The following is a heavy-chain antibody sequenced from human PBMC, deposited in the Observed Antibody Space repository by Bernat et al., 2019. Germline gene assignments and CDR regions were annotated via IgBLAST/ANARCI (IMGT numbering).Heavy chain of an antibody. Sequence: EVQLVESGGGLVQPGGSLRLSCAASGFTFSSYWMHWVRQAPGKGLVWVSRINGDGSSTSYADSVKGRFTSSRDNGKNTLYLQMNRLRGEDTVVYYCARDDDVTPSSAFDSWGQGTLVTVSS. V-gene: IGHV3-74*01. CDR2: INGDGSST. J-gene: IGHJ4*02. CDR3: ARDDDVTPSSAFDS. D-gene: IGHD1-1*01. CDR1: GFTFSSYW.